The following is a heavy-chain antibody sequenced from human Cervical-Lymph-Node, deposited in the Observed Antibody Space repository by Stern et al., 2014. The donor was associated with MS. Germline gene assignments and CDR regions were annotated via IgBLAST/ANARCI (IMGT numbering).Heavy chain of an antibody. CDR2: LYYSVTT. CDR3: ARLRRGSIDY. J-gene: IGHJ4*02. Sequence: QVQLQESGPGLVTPSETLSLTCSVSGGSFSSSTYYWGWIRQPPGRGLEWIGNLYYSVTTYYNPSPKSRVTISVDTSKKQFSLKLTSVTAADTAVYHCARLRRGSIDYWGQGTLVTVSS. V-gene: IGHV4-39*01. CDR1: GGSFSSSTYY.